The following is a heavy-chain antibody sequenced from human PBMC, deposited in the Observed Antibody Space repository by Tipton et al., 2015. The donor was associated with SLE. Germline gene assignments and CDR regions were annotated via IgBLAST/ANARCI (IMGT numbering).Heavy chain of an antibody. CDR2: ISSSSSTI. D-gene: IGHD7-27*01. V-gene: IGHV3-48*01. CDR1: GFTFSSYG. Sequence: SLRLSCAASGFTFSSYGMHWVRQAPGKGLEWVSYISSSSSTIYYADSVKGRFTISRDNSKNTLYLQMNSLRAEDTAVYYCAKPTGDRPDYWGQGTLVTVSS. J-gene: IGHJ4*02. CDR3: AKPTGDRPDY.